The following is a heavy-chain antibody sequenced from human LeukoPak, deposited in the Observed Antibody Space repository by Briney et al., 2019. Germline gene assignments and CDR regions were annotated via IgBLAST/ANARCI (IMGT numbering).Heavy chain of an antibody. CDR2: INTDGSGT. D-gene: IGHD1-26*01. CDR3: ARGGSTPEALGDTFDI. V-gene: IGHV3-74*03. Sequence: PGGSLRLSCAASGFTFTSYWMHWVRQAPGKGLVRVSRINTDGSGTTYADSVKGRFTISRDNAKNTLSLQMNSLRAEDTAVYYCARGGSTPEALGDTFDIWGQGTMVTVSS. CDR1: GFTFTSYW. J-gene: IGHJ3*02.